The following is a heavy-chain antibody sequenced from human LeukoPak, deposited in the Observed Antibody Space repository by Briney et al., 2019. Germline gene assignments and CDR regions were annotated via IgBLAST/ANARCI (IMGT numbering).Heavy chain of an antibody. J-gene: IGHJ2*01. D-gene: IGHD6-6*01. CDR1: GGSISSGGYS. V-gene: IGHV4-30-2*01. CDR2: IYHSGST. CDR3: ARGRGSSSVCFDL. Sequence: PSETLSLTCAVSGGSISSGGYSWSWIRQPPGKGLEWIGYIYHSGSTNYNPSLKSRVTISVDTSKNQFSLKLSSVTAADTAVYYCARGRGSSSVCFDLWGRGTLVTVSS.